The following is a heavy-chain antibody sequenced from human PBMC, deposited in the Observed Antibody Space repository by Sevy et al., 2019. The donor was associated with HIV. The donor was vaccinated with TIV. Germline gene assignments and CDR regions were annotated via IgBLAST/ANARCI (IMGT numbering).Heavy chain of an antibody. CDR1: GITFSKYG. D-gene: IGHD4-4*01. Sequence: GGSLRLSCAASGITFSKYGMHWVRQAPGRGLEWVALIWYDGSNKYYADSVKGRFTISRDNSKNTLYLQMNSLRAEDTAVYFCASWTTPTNYFGMDVWGQWTTVTVSS. CDR2: IWYDGSNK. V-gene: IGHV3-33*01. CDR3: ASWTTPTNYFGMDV. J-gene: IGHJ6*02.